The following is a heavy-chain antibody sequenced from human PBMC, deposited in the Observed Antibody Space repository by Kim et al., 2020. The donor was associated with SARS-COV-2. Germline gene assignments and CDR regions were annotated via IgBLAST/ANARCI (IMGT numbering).Heavy chain of an antibody. CDR3: ASYSGYDRAGFDY. CDR1: GGSISSSSYY. V-gene: IGHV4-39*01. Sequence: SETLSLTCTVSGGSISSSSYYWGWIRQPPGKGLEWIGSIYYSGSTYYNPSLKSRVTISVDTSKNQFSLKLSSVTAAETAVYYCASYSGYDRAGFDYWGQGTLVTVSS. CDR2: IYYSGST. J-gene: IGHJ4*02. D-gene: IGHD5-12*01.